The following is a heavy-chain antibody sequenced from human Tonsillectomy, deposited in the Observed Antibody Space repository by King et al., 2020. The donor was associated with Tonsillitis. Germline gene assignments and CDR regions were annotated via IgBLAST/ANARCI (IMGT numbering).Heavy chain of an antibody. CDR2: VSYSGST. J-gene: IGHJ5*02. Sequence: QLQESGPGLVKPSQTLSLTCAVSGGSISSGGYSWSWIRQPPGKGLEWIGYVSYSGSTDYNPSLKSRVTISVDTSKNPFSLKLSSVTAADTAVYYCARATLRINWFDPWGQGTLVTVSS. CDR1: GGSISSGGYS. V-gene: IGHV4-30-4*07. D-gene: IGHD4-17*01. CDR3: ARATLRINWFDP.